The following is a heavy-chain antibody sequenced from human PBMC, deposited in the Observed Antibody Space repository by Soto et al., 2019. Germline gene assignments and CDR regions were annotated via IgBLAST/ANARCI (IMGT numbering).Heavy chain of an antibody. CDR1: GFTFRDHY. CDR2: SRDKANSYTT. J-gene: IGHJ4*02. D-gene: IGHD3-22*01. V-gene: IGHV3-72*01. Sequence: EVQLVESGGGLVQPGGSLRLSCAASGFTFRDHYMDWVRQAPGKGLEWVGRSRDKANSYTTEYAASVKGRFTISRDDSKISLYLQMNSLKTEDTAVYYCARAFYDGSAYYCDYWGQGTLVTVSS. CDR3: ARAFYDGSAYYCDY.